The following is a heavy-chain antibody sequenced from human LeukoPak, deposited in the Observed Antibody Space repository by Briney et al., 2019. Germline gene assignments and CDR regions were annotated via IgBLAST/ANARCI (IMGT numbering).Heavy chain of an antibody. D-gene: IGHD3-22*01. CDR3: ARVASYDSSAYYGY. V-gene: IGHV1-46*01. CDR1: GYTFTGYY. CDR2: INPSGGST. Sequence: ASVTLSCKASGYTFTGYYMHWVRQAPGQGLEWMGLINPSGGSTRYAQKFQGRVTMTRDTSTSTVYMEVSGLTSEDTAVYYCARVASYDSSAYYGYWGQGTLVTVSS. J-gene: IGHJ4*02.